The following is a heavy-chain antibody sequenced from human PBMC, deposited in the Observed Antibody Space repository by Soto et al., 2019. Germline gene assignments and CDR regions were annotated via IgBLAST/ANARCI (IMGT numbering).Heavy chain of an antibody. V-gene: IGHV3-23*01. CDR2: ISGSGGST. CDR3: AKGPAFIPDAFDI. Sequence: GGSLRLSCAASGFTFSNASINWVRQTPGKGLEWVSAISGSGGSTYYADSVKGRFTISRDNSKNTLYLQMNSLRAEDTAVYYCAKGPAFIPDAFDIWGQGTMVTVSS. J-gene: IGHJ3*02. D-gene: IGHD3-16*02. CDR1: GFTFSNAS.